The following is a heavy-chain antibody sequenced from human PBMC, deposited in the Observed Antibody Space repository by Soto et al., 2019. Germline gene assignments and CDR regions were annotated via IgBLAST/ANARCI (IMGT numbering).Heavy chain of an antibody. CDR2: ISSSSSTI. D-gene: IGHD5-18*01. CDR1: GFTFSSYS. Sequence: EVQLVESGGGLVQPGGSLRLSCAASGFTFSSYSMNWVRQAPGKGLEWVSYISSSSSTIYYADSVKGRFTISRDNAKNTLYLQMHSLRDEDTAVYYCASTAMAAFDYWGQGTLVTVSS. V-gene: IGHV3-48*02. CDR3: ASTAMAAFDY. J-gene: IGHJ4*02.